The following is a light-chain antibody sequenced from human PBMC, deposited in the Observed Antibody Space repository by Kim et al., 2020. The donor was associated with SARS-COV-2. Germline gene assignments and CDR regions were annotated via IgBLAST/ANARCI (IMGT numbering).Light chain of an antibody. CDR2: DAS. Sequence: DIQMTQSPSTLSASVGDRVTITCRASQSISGWLAWYQQKPGKAPKLLIYDASTLESGVPSRFSGSGFGTEFTLTISSLQPDDFATYYCHQYHLYPQTFGQGTKVDIK. V-gene: IGKV1-5*01. J-gene: IGKJ1*01. CDR3: HQYHLYPQT. CDR1: QSISGW.